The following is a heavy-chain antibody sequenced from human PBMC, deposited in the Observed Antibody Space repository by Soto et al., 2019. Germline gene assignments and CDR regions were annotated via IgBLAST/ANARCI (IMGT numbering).Heavy chain of an antibody. CDR2: IYHSGST. D-gene: IGHD3-9*01. Sequence: SETLSLTCAVSGGSISSSNWWSWVRQPPGKGLEWIGEIYHSGSTNYNPSLKSRVTISVDKSKNQLSLKLSSVTAADTAVYYCARDRRYFDWLLSGYYYYGMDVSGPGTTVTVS. V-gene: IGHV4-4*02. CDR3: ARDRRYFDWLLSGYYYYGMDV. CDR1: GGSISSSNW. J-gene: IGHJ6*02.